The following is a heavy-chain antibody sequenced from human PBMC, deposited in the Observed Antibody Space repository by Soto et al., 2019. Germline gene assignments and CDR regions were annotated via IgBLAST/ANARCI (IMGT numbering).Heavy chain of an antibody. CDR3: ARGGSSVVIYYYYGMDV. CDR2: ISPNSGGT. CDR1: GYTFTGYY. Sequence: QVQLVQSGAEVKKPGASVKVSCKASGYTFTGYYMHWVRQAPGQGLEWMGWISPNSGGTNYAQKFQGWVTMTRDTSISTAYMELSRLRSDDTAVYYCARGGSSVVIYYYYGMDVWGQGTTVTVSS. V-gene: IGHV1-2*04. D-gene: IGHD6-19*01. J-gene: IGHJ6*02.